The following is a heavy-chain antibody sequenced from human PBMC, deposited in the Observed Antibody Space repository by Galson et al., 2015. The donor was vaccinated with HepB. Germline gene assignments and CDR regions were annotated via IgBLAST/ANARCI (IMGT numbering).Heavy chain of an antibody. CDR1: GFTFSSYW. Sequence: SLRLSCAASGFTFSSYWMSWVRQAPGKGLEWVANIKQDGSEKYYVDSVKGRFTISRDNAKNSLYLQMNSLRAEDTAVYYCATHSQLAKPDHFDYWGQGTLVTVSS. D-gene: IGHD6-13*01. CDR2: IKQDGSEK. J-gene: IGHJ4*02. V-gene: IGHV3-7*03. CDR3: ATHSQLAKPDHFDY.